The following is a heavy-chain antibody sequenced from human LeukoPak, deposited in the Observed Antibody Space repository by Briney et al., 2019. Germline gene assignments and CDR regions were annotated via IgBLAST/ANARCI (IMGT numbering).Heavy chain of an antibody. V-gene: IGHV1-2*02. CDR3: VVCSDGTCYLDPFDY. CDR1: GYTFTGHY. D-gene: IGHD2-15*01. Sequence: GASVKVSCKASGYTFTGHYMHWVRQAPGQGLEWMGWINPHSGGTKYAQKFQGRVTMTRDTSISTAYMELNRLRSDDTAVYYCVVCSDGTCYLDPFDYWGQGTLVTVSS. J-gene: IGHJ4*02. CDR2: INPHSGGT.